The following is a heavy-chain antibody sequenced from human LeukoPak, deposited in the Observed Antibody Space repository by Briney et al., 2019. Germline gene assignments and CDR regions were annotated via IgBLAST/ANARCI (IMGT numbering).Heavy chain of an antibody. CDR1: GFSINNYW. V-gene: IGHV5-51*01. D-gene: IGHD2-15*01. Sequence: GESLQISCKGSGFSINNYWIGWVRQMPGKGLEWMGIIYPADSDIRYSPSFQGQVTISADKSISTAYLQWSSLKASDTAMYYCARQEYCSGGSCYTWFDPWGQGTLVTVSS. CDR2: IYPADSDI. CDR3: ARQEYCSGGSCYTWFDP. J-gene: IGHJ5*02.